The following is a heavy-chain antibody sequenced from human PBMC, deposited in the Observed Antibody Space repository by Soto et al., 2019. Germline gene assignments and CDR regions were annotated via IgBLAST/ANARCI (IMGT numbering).Heavy chain of an antibody. V-gene: IGHV3-33*01. J-gene: IGHJ4*02. Sequence: QVQLVESGGGVVQPGRSLRLSCAASGFTFSSYGMHWVRQAPGKGLEWVAVIWYDGSNKYYADSVKGRFTISRDNSKNTLYLQMNSLRADDMAVYYCARDSGGYAYPINFYLWGQGTLVNVSS. CDR1: GFTFSSYG. CDR3: ARDSGGYAYPINFYL. D-gene: IGHD5-12*01. CDR2: IWYDGSNK.